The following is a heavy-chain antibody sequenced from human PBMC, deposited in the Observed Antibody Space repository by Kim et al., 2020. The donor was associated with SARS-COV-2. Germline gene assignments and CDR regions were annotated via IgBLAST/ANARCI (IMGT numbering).Heavy chain of an antibody. V-gene: IGHV3-23*01. CDR2: SMNSGGSI. Sequence: GGSLRLSCIASGFNFISNDMTWVRQVPGKGPEWVASSMNSGGSIFHADSVRGRFTMSRDNSKYAVYLQMNSLRVEDTAIYYCVRNSGWYDSWGQGLLVTVSS. D-gene: IGHD1-26*01. CDR1: GFNFISND. CDR3: VRNSGWYDS. J-gene: IGHJ5*01.